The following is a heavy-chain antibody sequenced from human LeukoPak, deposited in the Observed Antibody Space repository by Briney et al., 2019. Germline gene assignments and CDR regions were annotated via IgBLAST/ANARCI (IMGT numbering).Heavy chain of an antibody. CDR1: GGSISSYY. V-gene: IGHV4-59*08. J-gene: IGHJ4*02. CDR2: IYNSGSH. Sequence: SETLSLTCSAAGGSISSYYWSWIRQPAGKGLEWIGCIYNSGSHNYNPTLKSRVPISVDTSKTQFTLKLRSVTAAETAVYYCARQEYDPEFDYWGQGTLVTVSS. D-gene: IGHD3-16*01. CDR3: ARQEYDPEFDY.